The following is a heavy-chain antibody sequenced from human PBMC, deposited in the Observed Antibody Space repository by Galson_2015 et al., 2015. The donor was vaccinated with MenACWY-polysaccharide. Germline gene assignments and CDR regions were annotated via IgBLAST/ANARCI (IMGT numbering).Heavy chain of an antibody. Sequence: KYYVDFVKGRFTISRDNSKNTLYLQMNSLRPEDTAVYYCAKDRIYYSSSWFGAFDYWGQGALVTVSS. D-gene: IGHD3-10*01. J-gene: IGHJ4*02. CDR3: AKDRIYYSSSWFGAFDY. CDR2: K. V-gene: IGHV3-30*02.